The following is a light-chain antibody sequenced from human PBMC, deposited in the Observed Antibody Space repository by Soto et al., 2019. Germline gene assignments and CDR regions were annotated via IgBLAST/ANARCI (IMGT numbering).Light chain of an antibody. J-gene: IGKJ1*01. Sequence: IQMTQSPSSLSAFVGDRVTISCRASQGIRSDLAWYQQKPGKVPKLLIYGASKLESGVPSRFSGSGFGTDFTLTISSLQPEDFATYYCLQDYNFPWAFGQGTKVEIK. CDR3: LQDYNFPWA. V-gene: IGKV1-6*01. CDR2: GAS. CDR1: QGIRSD.